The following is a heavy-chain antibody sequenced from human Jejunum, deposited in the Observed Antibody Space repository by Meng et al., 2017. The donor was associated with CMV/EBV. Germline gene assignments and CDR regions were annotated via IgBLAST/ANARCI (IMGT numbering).Heavy chain of an antibody. CDR2: IYNSGST. V-gene: IGHV4-61*01. CDR3: GRNVYTYGFDAFDI. CDR1: GSFSGGHYY. Sequence: GSFSGGHYYWNWIRQPPGKGLEWIGYIYNSGSTDYNPSLKSRVTISLDTSKNQFSLKLSSLTAADTAVYYCGRNVYTYGFDAFDIWGQGTMVTVSS. J-gene: IGHJ3*02. D-gene: IGHD5-18*01.